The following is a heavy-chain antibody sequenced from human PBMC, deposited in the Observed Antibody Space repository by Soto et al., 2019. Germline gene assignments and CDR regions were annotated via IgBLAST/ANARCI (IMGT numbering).Heavy chain of an antibody. CDR3: AKAQEASGNVNSYFDT. J-gene: IGHJ4*02. Sequence: LRLSCAASGFTLSAYAMTWVRQAPGKGLEWVSVISGSGDATYYADSVRGRLTISRDNSMNTLYLDMYSLRAEDTAVYFCAKAQEASGNVNSYFDTWGQGTLVTVSS. CDR2: ISGSGDAT. D-gene: IGHD2-15*01. CDR1: GFTLSAYA. V-gene: IGHV3-23*01.